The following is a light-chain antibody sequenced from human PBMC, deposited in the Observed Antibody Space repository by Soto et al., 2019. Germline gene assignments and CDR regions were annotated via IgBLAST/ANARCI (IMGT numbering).Light chain of an antibody. Sequence: EIVLTQSPGTLSLSPGERATLSCRASQSVYSNYLAWFQKKPGQAPRLLIYDASNRATGIPVRFSGSGSGTDYTLTITNLESEDFAVYYCQQRSNWPWTFGQGTKVDIK. J-gene: IGKJ1*01. CDR3: QQRSNWPWT. CDR1: QSVYSNY. V-gene: IGKV3D-20*02. CDR2: DAS.